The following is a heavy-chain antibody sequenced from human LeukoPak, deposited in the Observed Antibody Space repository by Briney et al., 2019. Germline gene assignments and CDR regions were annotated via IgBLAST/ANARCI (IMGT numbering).Heavy chain of an antibody. CDR2: IYYSGST. CDR1: GGSISSYY. Sequence: PSETLSLTCTVSGGSISSYYWSWIRQPPGKGLEWIGYIYYSGSTNYNPSLKSRVTISVDTSKNQFSLKLSSVTAADTAVYYSARVNYDFWSGYYSLDYWGQGTLVTVSS. D-gene: IGHD3-3*01. J-gene: IGHJ4*02. CDR3: ARVNYDFWSGYYSLDY. V-gene: IGHV4-59*01.